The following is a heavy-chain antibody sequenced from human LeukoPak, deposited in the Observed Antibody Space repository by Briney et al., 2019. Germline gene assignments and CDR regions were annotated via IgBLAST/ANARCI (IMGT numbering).Heavy chain of an antibody. Sequence: SETLSLTCAVSGGSISSSSYYWAWIRQPPGKGLEWVGSMFYSGSTYYSPSLKSRVTISVNTSKNQFSLKLSSVTAADTAVYYCARLYSITWYYFDYWGQGTLVTVSS. V-gene: IGHV4-39*07. CDR2: MFYSGST. J-gene: IGHJ4*02. CDR1: GGSISSSSYY. CDR3: ARLYSITWYYFDY. D-gene: IGHD6-13*01.